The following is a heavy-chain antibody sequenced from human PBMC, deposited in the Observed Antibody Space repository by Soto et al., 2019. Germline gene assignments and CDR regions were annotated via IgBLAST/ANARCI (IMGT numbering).Heavy chain of an antibody. CDR3: SLVVTSPPD. CDR1: GYTFTSFE. D-gene: IGHD2-21*02. CDR2: MNPNSGNT. V-gene: IGHV1-8*01. Sequence: QVQLVQSGAEVKKPGASVKVSCKASGYTFTSFEINWVRQATGQGLEWMGWMNPNSGNTGYAQKFQGRVTMTRNTSISTAYMELRSLRSEDTAVDYCSLVVTSPPDWGQGTLVTVSS. J-gene: IGHJ4*02.